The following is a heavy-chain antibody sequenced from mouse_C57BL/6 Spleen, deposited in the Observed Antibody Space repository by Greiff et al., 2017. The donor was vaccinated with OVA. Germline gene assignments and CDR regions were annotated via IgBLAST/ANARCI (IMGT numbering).Heavy chain of an antibody. D-gene: IGHD4-1*01. CDR1: GYTFTSYW. J-gene: IGHJ2*01. CDR3: ARSNWFDY. V-gene: IGHV1-59*01. Sequence: VKLQQPGAELVRPGTSVKLSCKASGYTFTSYWMHWVKQRPGQGLEWIGVIDPSDSYTNYNQKFKGKATLTVDTSSSTAYMQLSSLTSEDSAVYYCARSNWFDYWGQGTTLTVSS. CDR2: IDPSDSYT.